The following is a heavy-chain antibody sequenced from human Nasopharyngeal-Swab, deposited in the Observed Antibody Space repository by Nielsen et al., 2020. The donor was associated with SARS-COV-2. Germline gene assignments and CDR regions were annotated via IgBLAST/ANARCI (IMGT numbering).Heavy chain of an antibody. CDR2: ISSDGSDK. Sequence: GESLKISCAASGFAFSNYPMHWVRQAPGKGLEWVTVISSDGSDKQYVDSVKGRFTISRDNSKSTLFLQMNRLRGEDTAVYYCVRDLPYNEVSWGQGTLVTVSS. V-gene: IGHV3-33*05. D-gene: IGHD5-24*01. CDR1: GFAFSNYP. CDR3: VRDLPYNEVS. J-gene: IGHJ5*02.